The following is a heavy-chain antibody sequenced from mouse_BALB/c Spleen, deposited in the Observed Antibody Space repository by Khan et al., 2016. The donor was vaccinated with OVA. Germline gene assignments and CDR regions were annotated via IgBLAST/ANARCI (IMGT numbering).Heavy chain of an antibody. J-gene: IGHJ3*01. D-gene: IGHD2-12*01. Sequence: VQLQQSGTVLARPGTSVKMSCKASGYTFTSYWMHWVKQRPGQGLEWIGAIYPGNSDTSYNQKFKGKAKLTAVTSTSTAYMELSRLTNEDSAVYACNRFCYLFAYWGQGTLVTVSA. CDR1: GYTFTSYW. V-gene: IGHV1-5*01. CDR2: IYPGNSDT. CDR3: NRFCYLFAY.